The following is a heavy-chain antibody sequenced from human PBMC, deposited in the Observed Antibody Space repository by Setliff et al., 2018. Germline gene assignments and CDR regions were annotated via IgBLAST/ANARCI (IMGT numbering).Heavy chain of an antibody. CDR3: ARVAGRGRYWYFDL. V-gene: IGHV3-7*01. CDR1: GFTFSSYW. CDR2: IKQDGSEK. J-gene: IGHJ2*01. Sequence: SGGSLRLSCAASGFTFSSYWMSWVRQAPGKGLEWVANIKQDGSEKYYVDSVKGRFTISRDNAKNSLYLQMNSLRAEDTAVYYCARVAGRGRYWYFDLWGRGTLVTVSS.